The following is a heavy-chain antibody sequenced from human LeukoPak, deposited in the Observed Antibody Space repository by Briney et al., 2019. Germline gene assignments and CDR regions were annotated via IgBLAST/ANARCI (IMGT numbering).Heavy chain of an antibody. V-gene: IGHV4-4*07. CDR1: GGSISSYY. Sequence: PSETLSLTCTVSGGSISSYYGSWIRQSAGKGLEWIGRIYTSGSTNYNPSLKSRVTMSVDTSKNQFSLKLSSVTAADTAVYYCARAGDGYNYRYLDYWGQGTLVTVSS. D-gene: IGHD5-24*01. J-gene: IGHJ4*02. CDR2: IYTSGST. CDR3: ARAGDGYNYRYLDY.